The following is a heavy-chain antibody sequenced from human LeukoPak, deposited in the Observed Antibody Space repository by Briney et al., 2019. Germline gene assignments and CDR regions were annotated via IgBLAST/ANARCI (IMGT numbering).Heavy chain of an antibody. Sequence: PGGSLRLSCAASGFTFSSYSMNWVRQAPGKGLEWISYITPSGNNKYYSDSVKGRFTISRDNAKNSVYLQMDSLRAEDTAVYYCARDPSTWNGYSDYWGQGTLVTVSS. CDR1: GFTFSSYS. D-gene: IGHD3-3*01. CDR3: ARDPSTWNGYSDY. V-gene: IGHV3-48*01. CDR2: ITPSGNNK. J-gene: IGHJ4*02.